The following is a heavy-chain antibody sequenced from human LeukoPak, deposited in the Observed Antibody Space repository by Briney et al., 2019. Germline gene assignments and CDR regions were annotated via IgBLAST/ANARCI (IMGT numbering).Heavy chain of an antibody. D-gene: IGHD5-24*01. CDR3: ARDRGWLQYIDY. CDR2: INPNSGGT. V-gene: IGHV1-2*02. J-gene: IGHJ4*02. CDR1: GYTFTDYY. Sequence: ASVKVSCKASGYTFTDYYIHWVRQAPGQGPEWMGWINPNSGGTNYAQKFQGRVTMTRDTSISTAYMELSRLRSDDTAVYYCARDRGWLQYIDYWGQGTLVTVSS.